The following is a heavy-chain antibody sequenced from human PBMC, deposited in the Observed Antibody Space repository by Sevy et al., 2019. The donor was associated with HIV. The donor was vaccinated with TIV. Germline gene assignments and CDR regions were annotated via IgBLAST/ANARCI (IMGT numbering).Heavy chain of an antibody. D-gene: IGHD3-3*01. CDR3: ARVLARGDFWSGYNYGMHV. CDR1: GFTFSSYA. Sequence: GGSLRLSCAASGFTFSSYAMHWVRQAPGKGLEWVAVISYDGSNKYYADSVKGRFTISRDNSKNTLYLQMNSLRAEDTAVYYCARVLARGDFWSGYNYGMHVWGQGTTVTVSS. J-gene: IGHJ6*02. V-gene: IGHV3-30-3*01. CDR2: ISYDGSNK.